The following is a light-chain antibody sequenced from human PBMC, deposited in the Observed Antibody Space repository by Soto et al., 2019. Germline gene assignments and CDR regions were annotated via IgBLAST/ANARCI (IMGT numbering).Light chain of an antibody. CDR2: LGS. J-gene: IGKJ4*01. V-gene: IGKV2-28*01. CDR1: QSLLHRNGYTY. Sequence: DIVMTQSPLSLPVTPGEPASISCRSSQSLLHRNGYTYLDWYLQKPGQSPQLLKYLGSNRASGVPDRFSGSGSGTDFTLKISRVEAEDVGVYYCMQSLQSRSFGGGTKVEIK. CDR3: MQSLQSRS.